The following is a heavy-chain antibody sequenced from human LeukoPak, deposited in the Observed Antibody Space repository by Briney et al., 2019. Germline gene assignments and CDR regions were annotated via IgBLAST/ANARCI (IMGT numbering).Heavy chain of an antibody. J-gene: IGHJ4*02. V-gene: IGHV4-39*01. CDR2: IYYSGTT. Sequence: SETLSLTCTVSGGSISSSDRYWGWIRQSPGMGLEWIGSIYYSGTTYYNPSLKSRVTISVDTSKNQFSLKLSSVTAADTAVYYCARQRRWIQQIWGQGTLVTVSS. CDR1: GGSISSSDRY. CDR3: ARQRRWIQQI. D-gene: IGHD5-24*01.